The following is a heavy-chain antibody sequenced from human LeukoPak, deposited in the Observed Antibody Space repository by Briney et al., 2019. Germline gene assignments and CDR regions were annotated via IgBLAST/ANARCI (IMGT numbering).Heavy chain of an antibody. V-gene: IGHV1-69*13. Sequence: SVKVSCKASGDTFISYAISWVRRAPGQGLEWMGGIIPIFGTANYAQKFQGRVTITADESTSTAYMELSSLRSEDTAVYYCARGIQLERLYAFDIWGQGTMVTVSS. CDR2: IIPIFGTA. CDR3: ARGIQLERLYAFDI. J-gene: IGHJ3*02. D-gene: IGHD1-1*01. CDR1: GDTFISYA.